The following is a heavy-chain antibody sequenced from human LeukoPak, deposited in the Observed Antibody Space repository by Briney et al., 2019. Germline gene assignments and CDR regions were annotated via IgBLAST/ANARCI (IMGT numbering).Heavy chain of an antibody. CDR3: ARASGSGSYHGY. J-gene: IGHJ4*02. D-gene: IGHD3-10*01. CDR1: GYTFASYG. CDR2: TSAYSGHT. V-gene: IGHV1-18*01. Sequence: ASVKVSCKASGYTFASYGISWVRQAPGQGLERMGWTSAYSGHTNYAQKFQGRVTMTTDTSTSTAYMELRSLRSDDTAVYYCARASGSGSYHGYWGQGTLVTVSP.